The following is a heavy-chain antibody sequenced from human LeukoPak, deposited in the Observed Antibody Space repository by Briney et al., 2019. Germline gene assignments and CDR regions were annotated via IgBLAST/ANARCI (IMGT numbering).Heavy chain of an antibody. CDR1: GFTFSKFA. V-gene: IGHV3-23*01. CDR2: IVGSGDAT. J-gene: IGHJ3*02. Sequence: GSLRLSCAASGFTFSKFAMSWVRQAPGKGLEWVSAIVGSGDATYYADSVKGRFTVSRDNSKNTLYLQMNSLRAEDTALYYCAKVLRFSEWPNDAFDIWGQGTMVTVSS. D-gene: IGHD3-3*01. CDR3: AKVLRFSEWPNDAFDI.